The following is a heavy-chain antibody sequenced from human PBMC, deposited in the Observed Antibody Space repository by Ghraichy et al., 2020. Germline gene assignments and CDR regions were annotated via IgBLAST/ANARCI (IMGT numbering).Heavy chain of an antibody. CDR3: TKGYSGIPYYGFDV. D-gene: IGHD6-13*01. CDR2: AGNKADSYTT. J-gene: IGHJ3*01. V-gene: IGHV3-72*01. CDR1: GFTFSNYY. Sequence: GGSLRLSCAGSGFTFSNYYIDWVRQAPGKGLEWVGRAGNKADSYTTENAASVKGRFIILRDDSKNSLYLQMNSLRTEDTAVYYCTKGYSGIPYYGFDVWGQGTMVTVSS.